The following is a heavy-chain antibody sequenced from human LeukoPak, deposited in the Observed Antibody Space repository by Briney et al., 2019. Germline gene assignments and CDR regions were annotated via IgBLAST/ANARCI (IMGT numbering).Heavy chain of an antibody. D-gene: IGHD2-15*01. CDR2: ISSSSNHI. Sequence: GGSLRLSCAASGFTFSTYSMNWVRQAPGKGLEWVSSISSSSNHIYYADSVKGRFTTSRDNAKNSLYLQMNSLRAEDTAVYYCARDPEDTQNFDYWGQGTLVTVSS. V-gene: IGHV3-21*01. J-gene: IGHJ4*02. CDR1: GFTFSTYS. CDR3: ARDPEDTQNFDY.